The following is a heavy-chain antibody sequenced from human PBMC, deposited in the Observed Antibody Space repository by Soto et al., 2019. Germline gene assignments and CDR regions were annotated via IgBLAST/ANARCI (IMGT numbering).Heavy chain of an antibody. CDR1: GFTFSSYA. D-gene: IGHD3-10*01. CDR3: AKDYYGSGSYYDY. V-gene: IGHV3-23*01. J-gene: IGHJ4*02. Sequence: EVQLLESGGGLVQPGGSLRLSCAASGFTFSSYAMSWVRQAPGQGLEWVSAISGSGGSTYYADSVKGRFTISRDNSKNTLYLQMNSLRAEDTAVYYCAKDYYGSGSYYDYWGQGTLVTVSS. CDR2: ISGSGGST.